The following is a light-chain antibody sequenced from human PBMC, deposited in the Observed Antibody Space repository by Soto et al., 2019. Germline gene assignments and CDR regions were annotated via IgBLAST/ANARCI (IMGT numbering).Light chain of an antibody. V-gene: IGKV3-15*01. Sequence: EIVMTQSPATLSVSPGERATLSCRASQRVSSNLAWYQQKPGQAPRLLIYDTSTRATGIPARFSGSGSGTEFTLTISSLQSEDFAVYYCQQYSNWPPYTFGQGTKLEIK. J-gene: IGKJ2*01. CDR3: QQYSNWPPYT. CDR2: DTS. CDR1: QRVSSN.